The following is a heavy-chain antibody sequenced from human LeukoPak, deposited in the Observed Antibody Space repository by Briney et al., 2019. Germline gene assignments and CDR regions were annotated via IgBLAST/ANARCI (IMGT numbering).Heavy chain of an antibody. J-gene: IGHJ4*02. CDR1: GYTFTIYG. CDR2: ISAYNGNT. D-gene: IGHD4-17*01. Sequence: ASVTVSFKASGYTFTIYGISWVRQAPGQALEWMGWISAYNGNTNYVQKLQDRVTMTTDTSTSTAYMELRSLRSDDTAVYYCARGGHYGEDYFDYWGQGTLVTVSS. CDR3: ARGGHYGEDYFDY. V-gene: IGHV1-18*01.